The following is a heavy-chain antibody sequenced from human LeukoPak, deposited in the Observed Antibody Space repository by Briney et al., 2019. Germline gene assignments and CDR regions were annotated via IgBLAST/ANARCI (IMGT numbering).Heavy chain of an antibody. CDR3: ATRVTGTTWFDP. Sequence: SVKVSCKASGGTFSSYAISWVRQAPGQGLEWMGGIIPIFGTANYAQKFQGRVTITADESTSTAYMELSSLRSEDTAVYYCATRVTGTTWFDPWGQGTLVTVSS. D-gene: IGHD1-7*01. CDR2: IIPIFGTA. V-gene: IGHV1-69*01. CDR1: GGTFSSYA. J-gene: IGHJ5*02.